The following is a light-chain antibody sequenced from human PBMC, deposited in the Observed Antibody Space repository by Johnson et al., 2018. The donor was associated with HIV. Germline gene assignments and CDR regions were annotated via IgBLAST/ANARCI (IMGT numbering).Light chain of an antibody. V-gene: IGLV1-51*02. J-gene: IGLJ1*01. CDR2: ENN. CDR3: GTWDSSLSAGGV. CDR1: SSNIGNNY. Sequence: QSVLTQPPSVSAAPGQKVTISCSGSSSNIGNNYVSWYQQLPGTAPKLLIYENNKRPSGIPDRFSGSKSGTSATLGITGLQTGAEADYYWGTWDSSLSAGGVFGTGTKVTVL.